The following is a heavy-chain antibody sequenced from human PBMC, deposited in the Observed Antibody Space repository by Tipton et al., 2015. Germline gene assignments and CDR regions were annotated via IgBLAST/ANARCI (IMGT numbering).Heavy chain of an antibody. J-gene: IGHJ4*02. D-gene: IGHD5-12*01. CDR1: SGSISSGDDY. Sequence: TLSLTCTVSSGSISSGDDYWAWIRQQSGKGLEWIGYISKDGSADYNPSLKSRVTISIDTSTNQFSLSLTSVTAADTAVYYCARLRGTSGYGQRFDFWGQGTLVTVSS. CDR2: ISKDGSA. CDR3: ARLRGTSGYGQRFDF. V-gene: IGHV4-31*03.